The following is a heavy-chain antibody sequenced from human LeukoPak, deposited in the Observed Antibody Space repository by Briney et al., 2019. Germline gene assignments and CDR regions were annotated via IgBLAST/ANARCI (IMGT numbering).Heavy chain of an antibody. Sequence: GASVKVSCKASGYTFTSYYMHWVRQAPGRGLEWMGIINPSGGSTSYAQKFQGRVTMTRDTSTSTVYMELSSLRSEDTAVYYCARYTKDPYYYYGMDVWGQGTTVTVSS. V-gene: IGHV1-46*01. CDR1: GYTFTSYY. CDR2: INPSGGST. D-gene: IGHD2-8*01. J-gene: IGHJ6*02. CDR3: ARYTKDPYYYYGMDV.